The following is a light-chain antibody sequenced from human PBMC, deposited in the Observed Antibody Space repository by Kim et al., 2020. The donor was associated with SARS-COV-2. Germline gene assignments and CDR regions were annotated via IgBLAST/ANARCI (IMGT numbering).Light chain of an antibody. CDR1: QSVSSSY. CDR2: GAS. Sequence: SPGERATLSCRASQSVSSSYLAWYQQKPGQAPRLLMHGASSRATGIPDRFSGSGSGTDFTLTISRLEPEDFAVYYCHQYVSSPRTFGQGTKVDIK. J-gene: IGKJ1*01. CDR3: HQYVSSPRT. V-gene: IGKV3-20*01.